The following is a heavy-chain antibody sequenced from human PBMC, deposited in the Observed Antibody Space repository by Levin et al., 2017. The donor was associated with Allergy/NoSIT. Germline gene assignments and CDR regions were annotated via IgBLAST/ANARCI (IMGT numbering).Heavy chain of an antibody. CDR1: GGSITNYY. V-gene: IGHV4-59*08. CDR2: IHYSGSP. J-gene: IGHJ4*02. Sequence: SETLSLTCTVSGGSITNYYWGWIRQPPGKGLEWIGYIHYSGSPNYNPSLKSPVTISVDTSKDQFSLKLSSVTAADTAVYYCARQEYAGGWSLPTSWGPGTLVTVSS. D-gene: IGHD6-19*01. CDR3: ARQEYAGGWSLPTS.